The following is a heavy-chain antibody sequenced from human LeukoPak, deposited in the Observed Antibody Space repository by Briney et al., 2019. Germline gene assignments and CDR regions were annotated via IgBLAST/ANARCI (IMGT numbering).Heavy chain of an antibody. D-gene: IGHD3-3*01. V-gene: IGHV4-59*01. CDR2: FFDSVGT. J-gene: IGHJ4*02. Sequence: PSETLSLTCTVSGGSISSYYWSWIRQPPGKVLQWFGYFFDSVGTNYNRSLKSPVTTSIDTSTKPFSLKLSPVSGAVTAVSSCPRANYDICSGYYYLDYWGQGTLVTVSS. CDR1: GGSISSYY. CDR3: PRANYDICSGYYYLDY.